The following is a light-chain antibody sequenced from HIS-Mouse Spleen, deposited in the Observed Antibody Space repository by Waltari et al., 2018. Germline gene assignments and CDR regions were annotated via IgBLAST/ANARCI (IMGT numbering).Light chain of an antibody. J-gene: IGKJ4*01. CDR1: QSVLYSSNNKNY. CDR2: WAS. Sequence: DIVMTQSPDSLAVSLGERATINCKSSQSVLYSSNNKNYLAWYQQKPGQPPKLLIYWASTRESGVPARFIGSGSGTDFTLTISSLQAEDVAVYYCQQYYSTQLTFGGGTKVEIK. V-gene: IGKV4-1*01. CDR3: QQYYSTQLT.